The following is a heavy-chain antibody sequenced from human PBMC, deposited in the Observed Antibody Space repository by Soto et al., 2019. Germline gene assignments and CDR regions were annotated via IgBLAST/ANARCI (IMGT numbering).Heavy chain of an antibody. V-gene: IGHV1-46*01. CDR2: INPSGGST. D-gene: IGHD2-2*01. Sequence: ASVKVSCKASGYTFTSYYIHWVRQAPGQGLEWMGIINPSGGSTTYAQKFQGRVTITRDTSASTAYMELSSLRSEDTAVYYCAADCSSTSCYASWGQGTLVTVS. CDR3: AADCSSTSCYAS. J-gene: IGHJ4*02. CDR1: GYTFTSYY.